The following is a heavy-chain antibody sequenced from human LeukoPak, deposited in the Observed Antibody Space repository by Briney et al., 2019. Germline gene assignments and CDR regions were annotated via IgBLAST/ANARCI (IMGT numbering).Heavy chain of an antibody. CDR2: ISSSSSYI. V-gene: IGHV3-21*01. CDR1: GFTFSSYS. D-gene: IGHD2-2*01. CDR3: ARELTHIVVVPAAPNWFDP. J-gene: IGHJ5*02. Sequence: GGSLRLSCAASGFTFSSYSMNWVRQAPGEGLEWVSSISSSSSYIYYADSVKGRFTISRDNAKNSLYLQMDSLRAEDTAVYYCARELTHIVVVPAAPNWFDPWGQGTLVTVSS.